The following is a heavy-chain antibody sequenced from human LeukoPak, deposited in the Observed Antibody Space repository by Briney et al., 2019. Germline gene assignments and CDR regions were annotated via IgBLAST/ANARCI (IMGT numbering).Heavy chain of an antibody. J-gene: IGHJ5*02. Sequence: SETLSLTCTVSGGSISSYYWSWIRQPPGKGLEWIGYIYYSGSTNYNPSLKSRVTISVDTSKNQFSLKLSSVTAADTAVYSCARGGYIYGSRGNWFDPWGQGTLVTVSS. CDR2: IYYSGST. CDR1: GGSISSYY. D-gene: IGHD5-18*01. CDR3: ARGGYIYGSRGNWFDP. V-gene: IGHV4-59*01.